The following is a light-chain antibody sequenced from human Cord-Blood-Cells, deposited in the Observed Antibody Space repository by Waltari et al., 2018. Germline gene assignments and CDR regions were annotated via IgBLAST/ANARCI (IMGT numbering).Light chain of an antibody. V-gene: IGLV3-1*01. CDR1: KLGDTY. CDR3: QAWDSSTYV. Sequence: SYELTQPPSVSVSPGQTASITCSGDKLGDTYACWCQQKPGQSPVLVIYQDSKRPSGIPERFSGSNSGNTATLTISGTQAMDEADYYCQAWDSSTYVFGTWTKVTVL. CDR2: QDS. J-gene: IGLJ1*01.